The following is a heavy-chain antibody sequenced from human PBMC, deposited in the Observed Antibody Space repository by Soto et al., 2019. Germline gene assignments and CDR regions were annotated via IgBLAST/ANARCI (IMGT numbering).Heavy chain of an antibody. D-gene: IGHD4-17*01. J-gene: IGHJ4*01. V-gene: IGHV4-34*01. CDR1: GGSFICYY. CDR2: INHSGDT. CDR3: ATVNTVTSYFFES. Sequence: PSETLSLTCTVHGGSFICYYWSWIRQPPGKGLEWIGEINHSGDTNYNPSLKSRVSISIDTSKNQFSLTVTSVTAADTALYYCATVNTVTSYFFESWGQGTLVTVSS.